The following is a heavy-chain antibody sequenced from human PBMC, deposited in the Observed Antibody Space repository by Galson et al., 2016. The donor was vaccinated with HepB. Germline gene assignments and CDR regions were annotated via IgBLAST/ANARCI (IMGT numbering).Heavy chain of an antibody. J-gene: IGHJ5*02. CDR3: ARDVEERAAAPFDP. CDR2: IIPMFGTA. Sequence: SVKVSCKASGGTFSSYRIRWVRLAPGQGLEWMGGIIPMFGTAHYAQKFQGRVTMTAGDSTSTVYLELSSLGSEDTAVYYCARDVEERAAAPFDPWGQGTLVTVSS. V-gene: IGHV1-69*13. D-gene: IGHD2-15*01. CDR1: GGTFSSYR.